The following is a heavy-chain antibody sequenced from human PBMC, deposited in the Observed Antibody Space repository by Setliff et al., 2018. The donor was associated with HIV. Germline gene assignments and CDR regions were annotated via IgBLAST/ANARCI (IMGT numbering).Heavy chain of an antibody. CDR1: GGSFSGYY. CDR2: VTHSGRT. V-gene: IGHV4-34*01. D-gene: IGHD1-1*01. Sequence: PSETLSLTCAVYGGSFSGYYWSWIRQPPGKGLEWIGEVTHSGRTNYNPSLESRVTISVDTSKNHFSLKLRSVTAADTAVYYCAQLGMVDDFDYWGQGTLVTVSS. CDR3: AQLGMVDDFDY. J-gene: IGHJ4*02.